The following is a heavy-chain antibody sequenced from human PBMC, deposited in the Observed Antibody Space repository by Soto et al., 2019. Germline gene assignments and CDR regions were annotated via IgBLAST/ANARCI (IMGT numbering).Heavy chain of an antibody. V-gene: IGHV4-34*01. CDR3: ARVIDTYYDSYLFDP. Sequence: SETLSLTCAVYGGSFSGYFWSWIRQPPGKGLEWIGEINHSGSTNYNPSLKSRVTISVDTSKNQFSLKLSSVTAADTAVYYCARVIDTYYDSYLFDPWGQGTLVTVSS. D-gene: IGHD3-9*01. CDR1: GGSFSGYF. J-gene: IGHJ5*02. CDR2: INHSGST.